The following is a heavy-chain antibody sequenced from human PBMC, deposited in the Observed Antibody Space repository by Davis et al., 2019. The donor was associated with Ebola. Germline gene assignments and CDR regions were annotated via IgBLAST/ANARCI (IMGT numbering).Heavy chain of an antibody. CDR3: ARCRSGIYSAVDY. CDR1: GFTFSNYA. D-gene: IGHD1-26*01. CDR2: ISDTGGSM. V-gene: IGHV3-23*01. Sequence: GESLKISCAASGFTFSNYAMSWFPHAPGKGLEWVSGISDTGGSMFYSTSVKGQFTISRDNSKNTLYLQMNSLRADDTAVYYCARCRSGIYSAVDYWGQGTLVTVSS. J-gene: IGHJ4*02.